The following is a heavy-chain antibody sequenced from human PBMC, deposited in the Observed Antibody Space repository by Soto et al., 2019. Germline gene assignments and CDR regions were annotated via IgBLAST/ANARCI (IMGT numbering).Heavy chain of an antibody. J-gene: IGHJ3*02. D-gene: IGHD6-6*01. Sequence: GGSLRLSCAASGFIVSSNYMSWVRQAPGKGLEWVSVIYSGGSTYYADSVKGKFTISRHNSKNTLYLQMNSRRAEYTAVYYCARGGQLVAFDIWGQGTMVTVSS. CDR3: ARGGQLVAFDI. CDR2: IYSGGST. V-gene: IGHV3-66*01. CDR1: GFIVSSNY.